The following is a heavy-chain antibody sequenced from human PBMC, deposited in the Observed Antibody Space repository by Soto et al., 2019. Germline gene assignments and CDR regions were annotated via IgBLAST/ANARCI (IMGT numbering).Heavy chain of an antibody. CDR1: SGSVSDYY. J-gene: IGHJ6*02. V-gene: IGHV4-4*07. Sequence: SETLSLTCSVSSGSVSDYYWSWIRQPAGGGLEWIGRIYSTGSTNYNPSLQSRLTMSVDTSKNHLFLSLRFVTAADTAVYYCAREKDYYHSALDVWGQGTTVTVSS. CDR3: AREKDYYHSALDV. CDR2: IYSTGST.